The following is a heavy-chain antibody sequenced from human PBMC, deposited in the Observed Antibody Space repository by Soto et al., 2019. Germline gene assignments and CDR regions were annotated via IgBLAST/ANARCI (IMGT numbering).Heavy chain of an antibody. CDR2: ISYDGSNK. Sequence: QVQLVESGGGVVQPGRSLRLSCAASGFTFSSYGMHWVRQAPGKGLEWVAVISYDGSNKYYADSVKGRFTISRDNYKNTLYLQMNSLRAEDTAVYYCAKDRRDGSKTRYYFYYWGQGTLVTVSS. D-gene: IGHD4-17*01. CDR1: GFTFSSYG. V-gene: IGHV3-30*18. J-gene: IGHJ4*02. CDR3: AKDRRDGSKTRYYFYY.